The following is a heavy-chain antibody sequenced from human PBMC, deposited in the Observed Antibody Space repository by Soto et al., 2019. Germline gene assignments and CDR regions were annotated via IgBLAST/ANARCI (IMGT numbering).Heavy chain of an antibody. CDR3: ARDLSGWVLYYYYYGMDV. V-gene: IGHV3-7*01. J-gene: IGHJ6*02. D-gene: IGHD6-19*01. CDR2: IKQDGSEK. Sequence: WGSLRLSCSASGFTFSSYWMRWFRQAPGKGLEWVANIKQDGSEKYYVDSVKGRFTISRDNAKNSLYLQMNSLRAEDTAVYYCARDLSGWVLYYYYYGMDVWGQGTTVTVSS. CDR1: GFTFSSYW.